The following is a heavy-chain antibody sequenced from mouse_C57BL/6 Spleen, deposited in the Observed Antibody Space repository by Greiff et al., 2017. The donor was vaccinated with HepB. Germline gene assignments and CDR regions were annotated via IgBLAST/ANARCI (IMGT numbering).Heavy chain of an antibody. Sequence: VQGVESGGGLVKPGGSLKLSCAASGFTFSSYAMSWVRQTPEKRLEWVATISDGGSYTYYPDNVKGRFTISRDNAKNNLYLQMSHLKSEDTAMYYCARGKAYYSNYDYFDYWGQGTTLTVSS. D-gene: IGHD2-5*01. CDR2: ISDGGSYT. CDR3: ARGKAYYSNYDYFDY. J-gene: IGHJ2*01. V-gene: IGHV5-4*01. CDR1: GFTFSSYA.